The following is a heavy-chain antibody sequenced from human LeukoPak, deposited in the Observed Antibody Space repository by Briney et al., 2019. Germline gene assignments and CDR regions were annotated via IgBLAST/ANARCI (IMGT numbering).Heavy chain of an antibody. CDR3: ANDPLQYGSGSYYFDY. Sequence: GGSLGFPFAGLGFPFGAFGRPGAGRAQGRCWGGGEFIWYDGNDKYYADSVKGRFTISRDSSKNTLYLQMNSLRAEDTTVYYCANDPLQYGSGSYYFDYWGQGTLVTVSS. CDR1: GFPFGAFG. V-gene: IGHV3-30*02. J-gene: IGHJ4*02. CDR2: IWYDGNDK. D-gene: IGHD3-10*01.